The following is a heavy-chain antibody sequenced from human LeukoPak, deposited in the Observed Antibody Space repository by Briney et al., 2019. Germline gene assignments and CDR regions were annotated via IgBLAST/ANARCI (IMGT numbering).Heavy chain of an antibody. J-gene: IGHJ5*02. CDR3: AKTGRTWPS. CDR1: GASISSSY. V-gene: IGHV4-59*03. D-gene: IGHD3-9*01. Sequence: PSETLSLTCSVSGASISSSYWSWLRQPPGKGLEWIAHIYNRDANYNPSLQSRVTISLDTSKNQFSLKLTSVTAADTAVYYCAKTGRTWPSWGRGTLVTVSS. CDR2: IYNRDA.